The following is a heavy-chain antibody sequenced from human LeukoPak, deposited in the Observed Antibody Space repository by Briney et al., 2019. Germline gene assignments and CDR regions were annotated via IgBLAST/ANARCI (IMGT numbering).Heavy chain of an antibody. CDR3: ARQVSYDSIGYYVDY. CDR2: INPNVGST. V-gene: IGHV1-46*01. CDR1: GYTFTSYY. D-gene: IGHD3-22*01. J-gene: IGHJ4*02. Sequence: GASVKVLCKASGYTFTSYYIHWVRQAPGQGLEWMGIINPNVGSTTYAQKFQGRVTMTGDTSTSTVYMELSSLRSEDTAVYYCARQVSYDSIGYYVDYWGQGTLVTVSS.